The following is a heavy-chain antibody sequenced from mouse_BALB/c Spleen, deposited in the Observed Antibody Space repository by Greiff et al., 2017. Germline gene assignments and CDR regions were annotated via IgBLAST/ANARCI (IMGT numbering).Heavy chain of an antibody. CDR2: ISSGGST. CDR3: ARGGYDRGYYYAMDY. J-gene: IGHJ4*01. CDR1: GFTFSSYA. Sequence: EVKLEESGGGLVKPGGSLKLSCAASGFTFSSYAMSWVRQTPEKRLEWVASISSGGSTYYPDSVKGRFTISRDNARNILYLQMSSLRSEDTAMYYCARGGYDRGYYYAMDYWGQGTSVTVSS. V-gene: IGHV5-6-5*01. D-gene: IGHD2-2*01.